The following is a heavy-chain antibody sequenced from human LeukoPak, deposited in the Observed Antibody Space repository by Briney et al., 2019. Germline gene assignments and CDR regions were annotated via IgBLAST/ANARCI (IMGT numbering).Heavy chain of an antibody. CDR1: GGSISSYY. J-gene: IGHJ6*02. Sequence: PSETLSLTCTVSGGSISSYYWSRIRQPPGKGLEWIGYIYYSGSTNYNPSLKSRVTISVDTSKNQFSLKLSSVTAADTAVYYCARARASGSYGYYGMDVWGQGTTVTVSS. CDR2: IYYSGST. CDR3: ARARASGSYGYYGMDV. V-gene: IGHV4-59*01. D-gene: IGHD1-26*01.